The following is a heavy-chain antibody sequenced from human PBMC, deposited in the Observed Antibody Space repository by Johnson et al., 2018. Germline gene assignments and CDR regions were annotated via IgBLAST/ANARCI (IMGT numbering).Heavy chain of an antibody. J-gene: IGHJ6*02. CDR3: AKGMVAVGYSDCWSGPGYTMDA. CDR1: GFTFSTYA. CDR2: ISGSTSST. V-gene: IGHV3-23*04. D-gene: IGHD3-3*01. Sequence: VQLVESGGGLVQPGGSLRLSCAASGFTFSTYALSWVRQAPGKGLEWVSSISGSTSSTFYTDSVQGRFTISRDNSKNTLFLQMNSLRAEDTAVYYWAKGMVAVGYSDCWSGPGYTMDAWGQGTTVTVSS.